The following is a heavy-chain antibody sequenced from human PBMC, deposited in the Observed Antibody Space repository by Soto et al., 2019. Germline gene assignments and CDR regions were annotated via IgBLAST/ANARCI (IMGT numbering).Heavy chain of an antibody. Sequence: QVQLVESGGGVVQPGRSLRLSCAASGFTFSSYAMHWVRQAPGKGLEWVAVISYDGSNKYYADSVKGRFTISRDNSKNTLYLQMNSLRAEDTAVYYCARDRGYFDLANWFAPWGQGTLVTVSS. J-gene: IGHJ5*02. D-gene: IGHD3-9*01. CDR3: ARDRGYFDLANWFAP. V-gene: IGHV3-30-3*01. CDR1: GFTFSSYA. CDR2: ISYDGSNK.